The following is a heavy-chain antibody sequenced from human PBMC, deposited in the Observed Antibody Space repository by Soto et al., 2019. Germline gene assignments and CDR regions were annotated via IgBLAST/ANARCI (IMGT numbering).Heavy chain of an antibody. CDR2: IYYSGST. Sequence: SETLSLTCTVSGGSISSSSYYWGWIRQPPGKGLEWIGSIYYSGSTYYNPSLKSRVTISVDTSKNQFSLKLSSVTAADTAVYYCARHLEGYSSGWTPFDYWGQGTLVTVSS. CDR3: ARHLEGYSSGWTPFDY. D-gene: IGHD6-19*01. J-gene: IGHJ4*02. V-gene: IGHV4-39*01. CDR1: GGSISSSSYY.